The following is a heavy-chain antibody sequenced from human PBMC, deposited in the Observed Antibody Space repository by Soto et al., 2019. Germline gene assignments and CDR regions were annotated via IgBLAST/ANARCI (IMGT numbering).Heavy chain of an antibody. V-gene: IGHV3-23*01. CDR2: ISDDGNST. CDR1: GFTFSNYA. CDR3: AREPLLNWFDP. D-gene: IGHD1-26*01. Sequence: GGSLRLSCAASGFTFSNYAMNWVRQAPGKGLEWVSSISDDGNSTFYADSVRGRFAISRDNSKNTLSLQMNSLRAEDTALYYCAREPLLNWFDPWGQGNMVTVYS. J-gene: IGHJ5*02.